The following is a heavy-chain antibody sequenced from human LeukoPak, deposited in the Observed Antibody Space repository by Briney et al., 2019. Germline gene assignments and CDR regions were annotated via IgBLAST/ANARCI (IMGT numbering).Heavy chain of an antibody. J-gene: IGHJ4*02. CDR3: ARRPSKYYDILTGYYRSEFDY. D-gene: IGHD3-9*01. CDR2: MNPDGGNT. CDR1: GYTFTSYD. V-gene: IGHV1-8*01. Sequence: ASVKVSCKASGYTFTSYDINWVRQATGQGLEWMGWMNPDGGNTGYAQKFQGRVTMTRNTSISTAYMELSSLRSEDTAVYYCARRPSKYYDILTGYYRSEFDYWGQGTLVTVSS.